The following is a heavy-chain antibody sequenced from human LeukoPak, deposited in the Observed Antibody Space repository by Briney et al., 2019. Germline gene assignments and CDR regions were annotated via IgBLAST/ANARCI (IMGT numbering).Heavy chain of an antibody. J-gene: IGHJ5*02. V-gene: IGHV4-59*01. CDR1: GGSISSYY. Sequence: PSETLSLPCTVSGGSISSYYWSWVRQPPGKGLEWIGYIYYSGSTNYNPSLTSRVTISVDTSKNQFSLKLSSVTAADTAVYYCARDGAYYGSGSYSHWFDPWGQGTLVTVSS. CDR3: ARDGAYYGSGSYSHWFDP. D-gene: IGHD3-10*01. CDR2: IYYSGST.